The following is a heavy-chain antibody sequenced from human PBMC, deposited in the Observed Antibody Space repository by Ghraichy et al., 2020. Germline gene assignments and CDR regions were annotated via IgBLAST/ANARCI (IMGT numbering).Heavy chain of an antibody. CDR1: GFTFSNYA. Sequence: GESLNISCAASGFTFSNYAISWVRQAPGKGLEWVSGISGSGGSTFYAASVKGRFTISRDNSKNTLFLQMNSLRAEDTAVYYCAKDLGRTVVTYCDYWGQGTLVTVSS. J-gene: IGHJ4*02. CDR3: AKDLGRTVVTYCDY. V-gene: IGHV3-23*01. CDR2: ISGSGGST. D-gene: IGHD4-23*01.